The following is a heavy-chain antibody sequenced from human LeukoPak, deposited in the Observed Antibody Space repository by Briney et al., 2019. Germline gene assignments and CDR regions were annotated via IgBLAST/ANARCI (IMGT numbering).Heavy chain of an antibody. CDR2: IKQDGSEK. CDR3: ARAPGEGWFDP. D-gene: IGHD4-17*01. J-gene: IGHJ5*02. CDR1: GFTLSSCW. V-gene: IGHV3-7*01. Sequence: GGSLTLSCSVSGFTLSSCWMSWVRQAPGKGLGWVASIKQDGSEKYHVNSVKGRFTISRDNAKNSLYLQMNSLSAEDTALYYCARAPGEGWFDPWGQGTLVTVSS.